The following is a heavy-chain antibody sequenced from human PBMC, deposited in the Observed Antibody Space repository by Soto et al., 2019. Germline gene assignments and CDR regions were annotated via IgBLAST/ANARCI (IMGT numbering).Heavy chain of an antibody. Sequence: PGGSLRLSCAASGFTFSSYAMSWVRQAPGKGLEWVSAISGSGGSTYYADSVKGRFTISRDNSKNTLYLQMNSLRAEDTAVYYCAPRPGWLLARAQTDTVDYWGQGTLVTVSS. CDR3: APRPGWLLARAQTDTVDY. D-gene: IGHD3-22*01. J-gene: IGHJ4*02. CDR1: GFTFSSYA. V-gene: IGHV3-23*01. CDR2: ISGSGGST.